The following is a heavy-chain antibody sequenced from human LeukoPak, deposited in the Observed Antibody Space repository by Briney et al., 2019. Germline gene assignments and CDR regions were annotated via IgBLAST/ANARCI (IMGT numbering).Heavy chain of an antibody. D-gene: IGHD6-19*01. CDR3: AKDVGSDWYAYYFGY. J-gene: IGHJ4*02. Sequence: GGSLRLSCAASGFTFDDYAMHWVRQAPGKGLEWVSGISWNSGRIGYADSVKGRFTISRDNAKNSLFLQMTSPRAEDMALYYCAKDVGSDWYAYYFGYWGQGTLVTVSS. CDR2: ISWNSGRI. V-gene: IGHV3-9*03. CDR1: GFTFDDYA.